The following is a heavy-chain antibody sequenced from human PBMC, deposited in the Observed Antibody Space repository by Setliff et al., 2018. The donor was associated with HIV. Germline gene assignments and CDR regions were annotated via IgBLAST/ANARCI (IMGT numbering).Heavy chain of an antibody. CDR1: GGSLSGYY. CDR3: ARHRVITGSFDS. J-gene: IGHJ4*02. CDR2: IHQGGTS. Sequence: PSETLSLTCAVYGGSLSGYYWSWIRQPPGRGLEWIGEIHQGGTSYYNPSLKSRVTISVDTSKNQFSLRVNSVTAADTAVFYCARHRVITGSFDSWGQGTLVTVSS. V-gene: IGHV4-34*01. D-gene: IGHD3-10*01.